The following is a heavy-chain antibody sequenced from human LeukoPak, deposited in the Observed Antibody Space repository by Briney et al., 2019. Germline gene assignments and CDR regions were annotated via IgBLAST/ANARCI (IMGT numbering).Heavy chain of an antibody. CDR1: GGSITNSY. J-gene: IGHJ4*02. CDR3: ARGDLSGRPGIGFDF. Sequence: SETLSLTCTVSGGSITNSYWSWIRQPPGKGLEWIGHFHDSEGTNYNPSLKSRVSISLDTSKNQVSLWLNSVTAADTAVYYCARGDLSGRPGIGFDFWGQGALVSVSS. CDR2: FHDSEGT. D-gene: IGHD1-26*01. V-gene: IGHV4-59*01.